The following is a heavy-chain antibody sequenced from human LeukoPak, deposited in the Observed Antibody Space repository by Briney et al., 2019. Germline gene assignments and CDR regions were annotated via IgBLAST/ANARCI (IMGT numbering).Heavy chain of an antibody. CDR3: VRVGGYGLGSYYFDY. CDR2: IYPGDSDT. Sequence: GESLKISCKGSGYSFTSYWIGWVRQMPGKGLEWMGIIYPGDSDTRYSPSFQGQVTISADKSISTAYLQWSGLKASDTAMYYCVRVGGYGLGSYYFDYWGQGTLVTVSS. V-gene: IGHV5-51*01. J-gene: IGHJ4*02. CDR1: GYSFTSYW. D-gene: IGHD3-10*01.